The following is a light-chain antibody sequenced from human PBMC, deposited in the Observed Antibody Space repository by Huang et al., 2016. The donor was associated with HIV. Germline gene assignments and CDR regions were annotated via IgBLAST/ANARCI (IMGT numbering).Light chain of an antibody. J-gene: IGKJ2*01. CDR2: KAS. Sequence: DIQMTQSPSTLSASIGDRVTITCRASQSLSGWLAWYQQRPGNAPNLLISKASSLQSGVPPRLSGSGSGTDFILTISSLQPDDFATYYCQQLHNSPYTFGQGTKLEIK. CDR1: QSLSGW. CDR3: QQLHNSPYT. V-gene: IGKV1-5*03.